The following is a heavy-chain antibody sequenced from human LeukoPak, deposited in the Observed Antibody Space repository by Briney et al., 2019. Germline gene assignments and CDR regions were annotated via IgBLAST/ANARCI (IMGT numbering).Heavy chain of an antibody. J-gene: IGHJ4*02. Sequence: SEALSLTCTVSGGSIISSSYYWGWIRQPPGKGLEWIGNIYYSGSTYYNPSLKSRVTISVDTSKNQFSLKLSSVTAADTAVYYCAREVDLETTVTTLLYFDYWGQGTLVTVSS. CDR2: IYYSGST. CDR3: AREVDLETTVTTLLYFDY. V-gene: IGHV4-39*07. CDR1: GGSIISSSYY. D-gene: IGHD4-11*01.